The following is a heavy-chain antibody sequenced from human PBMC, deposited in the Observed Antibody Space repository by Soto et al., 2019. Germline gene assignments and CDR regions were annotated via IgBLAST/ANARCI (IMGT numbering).Heavy chain of an antibody. J-gene: IGHJ4*02. CDR3: ASSGIVATINFFDY. CDR1: GSTFSSYS. CDR2: ISSSSSTI. D-gene: IGHD5-12*01. V-gene: IGHV3-48*01. Sequence: GGSLRLSCAASGSTFSSYSMNWVRQAPGKGLEWVSYISSSSSTIYYADSVKGRFTISRDNAKNSLYLQMNSLRAEDTAVYYCASSGIVATINFFDYWGQGTLVTVSS.